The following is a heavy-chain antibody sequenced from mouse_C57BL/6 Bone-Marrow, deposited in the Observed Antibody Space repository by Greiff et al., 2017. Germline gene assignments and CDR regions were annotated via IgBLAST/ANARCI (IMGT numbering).Heavy chain of an antibody. V-gene: IGHV1-18*01. CDR1: GYTFTDYN. CDR2: INPNNGGT. D-gene: IGHD2-3*01. CDR3: ASFYEGPFGV. J-gene: IGHJ1*03. Sequence: EVQLQQSGPELVKPGASVKIPCKASGYTFTDYNMDWVKQSHGKSLEWIGDINPNNGGTIYNQKFKGKATLTVDKSSSTAYMELRSLTSEDTAVYYCASFYEGPFGVWGTGTTVTVSS.